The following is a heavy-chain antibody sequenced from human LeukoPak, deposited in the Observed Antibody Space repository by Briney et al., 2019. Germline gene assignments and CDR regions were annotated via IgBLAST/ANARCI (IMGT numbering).Heavy chain of an antibody. J-gene: IGHJ4*02. CDR1: GVSITSNY. D-gene: IGHD5-18*01. CDR2: THHSGAT. V-gene: IGHV4-59*01. CDR3: ARSSGHSYGDFDY. Sequence: NPSETLSLTCSVSGVSITSNYWSWLRQPPGKGLEWLGYTHHSGATSYNPSLKSRSTISLDTSNNQFSLKLSSVTAADTAVYYCARSSGHSYGDFDYWGQGNLVTVSS.